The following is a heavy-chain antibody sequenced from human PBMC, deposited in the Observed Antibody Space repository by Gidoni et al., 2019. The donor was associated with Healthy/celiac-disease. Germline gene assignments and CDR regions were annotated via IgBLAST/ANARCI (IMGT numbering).Heavy chain of an antibody. CDR1: GFTFSSYG. Sequence: QVQLVESGGGVVQPGRSLRLSGAASGFTFSSYGMHWVRQAPGKGLEWVAVIWYDGSNKYYADSVKGRFTISRDNSKNTLYLQMNSLRAEDTAVYYCARGGLGDGYNYVSPFDYWGQGTLVTVSS. J-gene: IGHJ4*02. D-gene: IGHD5-12*01. V-gene: IGHV3-33*01. CDR2: IWYDGSNK. CDR3: ARGGLGDGYNYVSPFDY.